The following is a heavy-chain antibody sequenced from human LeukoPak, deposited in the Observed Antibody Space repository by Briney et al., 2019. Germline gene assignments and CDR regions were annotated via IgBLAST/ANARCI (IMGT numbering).Heavy chain of an antibody. Sequence: PSETLSLTCAVSGDPISSGGYAWSWIRQTPGKGLEWIAYNHDSGSIYYNPSLKSRISIALDTSKNQFSLKLTSVTAADTAVYYCARVVAAAGNNWFDPWGQGTLVTVSS. CDR2: NHDSGSI. J-gene: IGHJ5*02. CDR1: GDPISSGGYA. V-gene: IGHV4-30-4*07. CDR3: ARVVAAAGNNWFDP. D-gene: IGHD6-13*01.